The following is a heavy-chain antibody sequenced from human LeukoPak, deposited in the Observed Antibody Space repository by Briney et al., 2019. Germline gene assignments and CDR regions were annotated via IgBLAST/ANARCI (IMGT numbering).Heavy chain of an antibody. CDR2: IIPIFGRA. V-gene: IGHV1-69*01. Sequence: SVKVSCKASGCTFSSYAISWVRQAPGQGLEWMGGIIPIFGRANYAQKFQGRVTITADESTSTAYMELSSLRSEDPAVYYCARCMADCSSNSCYDYYYYYMDVWGKGTTVTVSS. D-gene: IGHD2-2*01. J-gene: IGHJ6*03. CDR1: GCTFSSYA. CDR3: ARCMADCSSNSCYDYYYYYMDV.